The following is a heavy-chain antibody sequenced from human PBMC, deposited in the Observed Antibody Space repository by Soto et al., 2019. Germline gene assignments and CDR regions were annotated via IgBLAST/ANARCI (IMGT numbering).Heavy chain of an antibody. CDR3: AKDHYISRSGMLSPYYYDY. V-gene: IGHV3-30*18. J-gene: IGHJ4*02. CDR1: GFTFTNFA. CDR2: ISSDGNRR. Sequence: QVYLVESGGGVVQPGRSLRLSCAVSGFTFTNFAMHWVRQAPGKGLEWVALISSDGNRRSYADSVKGRFTISRDNSKNTLYLQMNSLRTEDTAVFYCAKDHYISRSGMLSPYYYDYWGQGTLVTVSS. D-gene: IGHD3-10*01.